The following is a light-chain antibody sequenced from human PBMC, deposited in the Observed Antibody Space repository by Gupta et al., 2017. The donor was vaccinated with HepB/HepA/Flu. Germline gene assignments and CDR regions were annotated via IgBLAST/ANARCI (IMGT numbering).Light chain of an antibody. CDR2: DAS. J-gene: IGKJ2*04. V-gene: IGKV3-11*01. Sequence: EIVLTQSPATLSLSPGERATLSCRASQSVSSSLAWFQQKPGQAPRLLIYDASSRATGIPARFSGRGSGTDFTLTISSLEPEDFAVYYCQQRSNWPPGCSFGQGTKLDIK. CDR1: QSVSSS. CDR3: QQRSNWPPGCS.